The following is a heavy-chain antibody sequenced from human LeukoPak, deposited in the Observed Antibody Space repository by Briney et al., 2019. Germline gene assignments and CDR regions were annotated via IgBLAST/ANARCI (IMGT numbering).Heavy chain of an antibody. V-gene: IGHV1-18*04. J-gene: IGHJ4*02. Sequence: ASVKVSCKASGYTFTSYGISWVRQAPGQGLEWMGWISAYNGNTNYAQKLQGRVTMTTDTSTSTDYMELRSLRSDDTAVYYCARNLGYCSGGSCYSPAGYFDYWGQGTLVTVSS. CDR1: GYTFTSYG. D-gene: IGHD2-15*01. CDR3: ARNLGYCSGGSCYSPAGYFDY. CDR2: ISAYNGNT.